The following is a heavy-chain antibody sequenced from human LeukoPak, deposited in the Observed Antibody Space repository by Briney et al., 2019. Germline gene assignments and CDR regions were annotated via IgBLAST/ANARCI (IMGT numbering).Heavy chain of an antibody. Sequence: SETLSLTCAVYGGSFSGYYWSWIRQPPGKGLEWIGEINHSGSTNYNPSLKSRVTISVDTSKNQFSLKLSSVTAADTAVYYCARGRQQLVLYYYYYMDVWGKGTTVTVSS. J-gene: IGHJ6*03. CDR2: INHSGST. D-gene: IGHD6-13*01. CDR3: ARGRQQLVLYYYYYMDV. CDR1: GGSFSGYY. V-gene: IGHV4-34*01.